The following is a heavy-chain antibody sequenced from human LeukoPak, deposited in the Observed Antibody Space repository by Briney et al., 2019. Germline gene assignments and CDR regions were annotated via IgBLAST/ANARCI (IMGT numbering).Heavy chain of an antibody. CDR1: GGSFSGYY. D-gene: IGHD3-9*01. Sequence: SETLSLTCAVYGGSFSGYYWSWIRQPPGKGLEWIGEINHSGSTNYNPSLKSRVTISVDTSKNQFSLKLSSVTAADTAVYYCAREIPLYYDILTPDAFDIWGQGTMVTVSS. V-gene: IGHV4-34*01. CDR3: AREIPLYYDILTPDAFDI. J-gene: IGHJ3*02. CDR2: INHSGST.